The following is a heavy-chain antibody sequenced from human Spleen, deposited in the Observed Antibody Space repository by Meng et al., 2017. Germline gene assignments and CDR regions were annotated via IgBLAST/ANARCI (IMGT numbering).Heavy chain of an antibody. CDR2: IDPSGGST. Sequence: ASVKVSCKASGYSFTSYYIHWVRQAPGQGLEWMGIIDPSGGSTSYTQKFQGRVTMTRDTSTSTVYVELSGLRSDDTAVYYCARDENISLGKLFGDYWGQGTLVTVSS. V-gene: IGHV1-46*01. D-gene: IGHD2-21*01. CDR3: ARDENISLGKLFGDY. J-gene: IGHJ4*02. CDR1: GYSFTSYY.